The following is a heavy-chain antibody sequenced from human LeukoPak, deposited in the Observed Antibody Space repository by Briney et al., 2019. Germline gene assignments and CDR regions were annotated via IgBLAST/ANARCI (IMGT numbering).Heavy chain of an antibody. Sequence: PSETLSLTCTVSGATISSYYWSWIRQPPGKGLEWIGDIYYSGSTNYNPSLKSRVTISVDTSKNQFSLKLSSVTAADTAVYYCARPYGSGSYYPFDYWGQGTLVTVSS. D-gene: IGHD3-10*01. V-gene: IGHV4-59*01. CDR1: GATISSYY. CDR2: IYYSGST. J-gene: IGHJ4*02. CDR3: ARPYGSGSYYPFDY.